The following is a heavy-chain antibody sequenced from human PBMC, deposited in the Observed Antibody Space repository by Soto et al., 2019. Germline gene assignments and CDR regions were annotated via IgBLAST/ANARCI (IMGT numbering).Heavy chain of an antibody. CDR2: ISYDGSNK. CDR1: GFTFSSYG. V-gene: IGHV3-30*18. CDR3: AKGSEWELLNYYYYSGMDV. D-gene: IGHD1-26*01. Sequence: QVQLVESGGGVVQPGRSLRLSCAASGFTFSSYGMHWVRQAPGKGLEWVAVISYDGSNKYYADSVKGRFTISRDNSKNTLYLQMNSLRAEDTAVYYCAKGSEWELLNYYYYSGMDVWGQGTTVTVSS. J-gene: IGHJ6*02.